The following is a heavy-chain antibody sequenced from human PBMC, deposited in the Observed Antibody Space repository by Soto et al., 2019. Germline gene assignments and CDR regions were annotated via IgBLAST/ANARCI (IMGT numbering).Heavy chain of an antibody. CDR3: ARAYSGRLPRRADYYFAMDV. D-gene: IGHD2-21*01. CDR1: GCTSSAYD. J-gene: IGHJ6*02. Sequence: EAQLVESGGGVVQPGGSLRLSCAASGCTSSAYDMHWVRQATGKGLAWVAAIGAADDPYYLGSVKGRFTISRENARNSFYLQMNNLRAGDTAVYYCARAYSGRLPRRADYYFAMDVWGQGTTVTVSS. V-gene: IGHV3-13*05. CDR2: IGAADDP.